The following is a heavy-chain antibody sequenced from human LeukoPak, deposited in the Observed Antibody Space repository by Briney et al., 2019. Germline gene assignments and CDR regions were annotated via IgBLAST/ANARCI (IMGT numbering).Heavy chain of an antibody. Sequence: PSETLSPTCTVSGGSISSNYWTWVRQPPGKGLEWIGYVYSSGSTSYNPSLKSRVTISIDTSKHQFSLKLSSVTAADTAVYYCARVTTIFGVDMYYFDYWGQGTLVTVSS. CDR2: VYSSGST. D-gene: IGHD3-3*01. V-gene: IGHV4-59*01. CDR3: ARVTTIFGVDMYYFDY. J-gene: IGHJ4*02. CDR1: GGSISSNY.